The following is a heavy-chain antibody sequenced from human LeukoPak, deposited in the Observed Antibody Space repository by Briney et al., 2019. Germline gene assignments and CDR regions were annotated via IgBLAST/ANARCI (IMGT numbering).Heavy chain of an antibody. CDR3: ARAAGDLDY. Sequence: ASVKVSCKASGYTFTSYDINWVRQATGQGPGWVGWMNPNSGNTGSAQKFQGRVTMTRDTSISTAYMELSSLRSEDTAIYYCARAAGDLDYWGQGTLVTVSS. J-gene: IGHJ4*02. V-gene: IGHV1-8*01. CDR1: GYTFTSYD. CDR2: MNPNSGNT.